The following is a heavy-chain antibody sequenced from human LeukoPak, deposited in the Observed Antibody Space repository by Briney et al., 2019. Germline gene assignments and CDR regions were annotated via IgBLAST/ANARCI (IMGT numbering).Heavy chain of an antibody. V-gene: IGHV1-3*01. Sequence: GASVKVSCKASGYTFTNYPVQWVRQAPGQRLEWMGWINAGNGNTKYSQKFQGRVTITGDTSASTAYMELSSLRSEDTAVYYCAREATMSCREWGQGTLVTVSS. J-gene: IGHJ4*02. CDR3: AREATMSCRE. D-gene: IGHD3-10*02. CDR1: GYTFTNYP. CDR2: INAGNGNT.